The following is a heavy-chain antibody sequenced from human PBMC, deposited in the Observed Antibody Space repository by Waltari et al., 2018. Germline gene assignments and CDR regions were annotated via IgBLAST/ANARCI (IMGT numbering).Heavy chain of an antibody. V-gene: IGHV1-2*06. CDR1: GYTFTGYY. J-gene: IGHJ4*02. CDR3: ARDLKGKPGITMIVVVTTFGY. D-gene: IGHD3-22*01. Sequence: QVQLVQSGAEVKKPGASVKVSCKASGYTFTGYYMHWVRQAPGQGLEWMGRINPNSGGTNYAQKFQGRVTMTRDTSISTAYMELSRLRSDDTAVYYCARDLKGKPGITMIVVVTTFGYWGQGTLVTVSS. CDR2: INPNSGGT.